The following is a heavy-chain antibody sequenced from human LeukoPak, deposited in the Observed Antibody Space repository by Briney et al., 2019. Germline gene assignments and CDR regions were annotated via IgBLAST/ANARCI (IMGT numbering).Heavy chain of an antibody. V-gene: IGHV4-34*01. CDR1: GGSFTGYY. J-gene: IGHJ4*02. D-gene: IGHD3-16*01. Sequence: SETLSLTCAVYGGSFTGYYLSWIRQPPGKGLEWIGEINHRGSTNYSPSLKSRVTISLDTSKSQFSLKLSSVTAADTAVYYCARGGDRGFVYWGQGTLVTVSS. CDR3: ARGGDRGFVY. CDR2: INHRGST.